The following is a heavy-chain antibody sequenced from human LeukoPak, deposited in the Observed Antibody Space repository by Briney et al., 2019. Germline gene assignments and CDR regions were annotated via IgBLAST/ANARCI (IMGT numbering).Heavy chain of an antibody. CDR2: INPNSGGT. J-gene: IGHJ6*02. CDR1: GYTFTGYY. CDR3: ARGCQQWLVTPHYGMDV. Sequence: GASVKVSCKASGYTFTGYYMHWVRQAPGQGLEWMGWINPNSGGTNYAQKFQGWVTMTRDTSISTAYMELSRLRSDDTAVYYCARGCQQWLVTPHYGMDVWGQGTTVTVSS. D-gene: IGHD6-19*01. V-gene: IGHV1-2*04.